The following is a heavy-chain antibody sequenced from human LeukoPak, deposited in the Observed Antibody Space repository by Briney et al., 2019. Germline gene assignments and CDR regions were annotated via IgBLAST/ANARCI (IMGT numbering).Heavy chain of an antibody. CDR3: ARVRAMVTHVPNWFDP. CDR2: IYYSGST. D-gene: IGHD4/OR15-4a*01. Sequence: PSETLSLTCTVSGGSISSSSYYWGWIRQPPGKGLEWIGSIYYSGSTYYNPSLKSRVTISVDTSKNQFSLKLSSVTAADTAVYYCARVRAMVTHVPNWFDPWGQGTLVTVSS. V-gene: IGHV4-39*07. CDR1: GGSISSSSYY. J-gene: IGHJ5*02.